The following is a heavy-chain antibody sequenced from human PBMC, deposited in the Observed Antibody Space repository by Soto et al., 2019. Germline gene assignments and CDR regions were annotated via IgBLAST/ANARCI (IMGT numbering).Heavy chain of an antibody. D-gene: IGHD3-9*01. V-gene: IGHV4-31*03. Sequence: QVQLQESGPGLVKPSQTLSLTCTVSGVSISGGGYYWAWIRKHPGKGLEWFGYIYYSGSTYYCPYLESRVTIALDTSANQFSLKVGSVTAADTAFYYCARVPQDILLGHYSYYSDYWGPGTLVTVSS. CDR1: GVSISGGGYY. J-gene: IGHJ4*02. CDR2: IYYSGST. CDR3: ARVPQDILLGHYSYYSDY.